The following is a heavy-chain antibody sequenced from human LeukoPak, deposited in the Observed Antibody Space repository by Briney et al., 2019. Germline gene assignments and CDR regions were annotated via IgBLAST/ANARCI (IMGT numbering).Heavy chain of an antibody. CDR1: GINFRGYW. J-gene: IGHJ4*02. CDR2: MKQDGSEK. CDR3: ARDLGHTGYDLYDY. V-gene: IGHV3-7*01. D-gene: IGHD5-12*01. Sequence: PGGSLRLSCAVSGINFRGYWMAWVRQAPGKGLEWVANMKQDGSEKYYVDSVKGRFTTSRDTAKTSLYLEMNSLRVEDTAVYYCARDLGHTGYDLYDYWGQGTLVTVSS.